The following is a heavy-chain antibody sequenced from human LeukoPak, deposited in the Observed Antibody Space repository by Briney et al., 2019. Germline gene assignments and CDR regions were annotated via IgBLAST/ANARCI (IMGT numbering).Heavy chain of an antibody. CDR1: GFTFDDYA. D-gene: IGHD2-15*01. J-gene: IGHJ4*02. V-gene: IGHV3-9*01. CDR3: ASEECSGGSCDRGVDY. CDR2: ISWNSGSI. Sequence: GGSLRLSCAASGFTFDDYAMHWVRQAPGKGLEWVSGISWNSGSIGYADSVKGRFTISRDNAKNSLYLQMNSLRAEDTAVYYCASEECSGGSCDRGVDYWGQGTLVTVSS.